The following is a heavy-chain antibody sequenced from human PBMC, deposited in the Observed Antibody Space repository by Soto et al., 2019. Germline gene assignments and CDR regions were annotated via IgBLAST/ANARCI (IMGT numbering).Heavy chain of an antibody. J-gene: IGHJ5*02. V-gene: IGHV4-30-4*01. D-gene: IGHD3-22*01. CDR1: GGSISSGDYY. CDR3: ASYYYDTGSYNWFDP. CDR2: IYYSGST. Sequence: SETLSLTCTVSGGSISSGDYYWSWIRQPPGKGLEWIGYIYYSGSTYYNPSLKSRVTISVDTSKNQFSLKLSSVTAADTAVYYRASYYYDTGSYNWFDPWGQGTLVTVSS.